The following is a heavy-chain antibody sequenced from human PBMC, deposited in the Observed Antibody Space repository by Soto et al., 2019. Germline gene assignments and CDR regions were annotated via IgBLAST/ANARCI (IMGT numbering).Heavy chain of an antibody. J-gene: IGHJ6*02. CDR3: ERDHWASVFLWFGELSASGHFDYYYGMDV. V-gene: IGHV4-59*12. Sequence: SETLSLTCTVSGGSISSYYWSWIRQPPGKGLEWIGYIYCSGSTNYNPSLKSRVTISVDTSKNQFSLKLSTVTAADTAVYYCERDHWASVFLWFGELSASGHFDYYYGMDVWGQGTTVTVSS. CDR1: GGSISSYY. D-gene: IGHD3-10*01. CDR2: IYCSGST.